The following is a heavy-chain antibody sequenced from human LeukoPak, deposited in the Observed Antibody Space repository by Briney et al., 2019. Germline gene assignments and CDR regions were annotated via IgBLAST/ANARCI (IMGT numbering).Heavy chain of an antibody. V-gene: IGHV3-33*01. CDR3: ARDLGYCSSTSCYVYYYYGMDV. Sequence: GGSLRLSCAASGFTFSSYGMHWVRQAPGKGLEWVAVIWYDGSNKYYADSVKGRFTISRDNSKNTLYLQMNSLRAEDTAVYYCARDLGYCSSTSCYVYYYYGMDVWGQGTTVTVSS. J-gene: IGHJ6*02. CDR1: GFTFSSYG. CDR2: IWYDGSNK. D-gene: IGHD2-2*01.